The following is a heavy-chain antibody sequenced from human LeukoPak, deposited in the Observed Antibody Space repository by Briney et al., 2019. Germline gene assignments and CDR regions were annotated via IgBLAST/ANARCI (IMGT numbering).Heavy chain of an antibody. CDR1: GFTFSSYA. D-gene: IGHD2-2*01. CDR3: ARQEDIVVVPAAASGGWFDP. Sequence: PGGSLRLSCAASGFTFSSYAMSWVRQPPGKGLEWIGSIYYSGGTYYNPSLKSRVTISVDTSKNQFSLKLSSVTAADTAVYYCARQEDIVVVPAAASGGWFDPWGQGTLVTVSS. CDR2: IYYSGGT. V-gene: IGHV4-39*01. J-gene: IGHJ5*02.